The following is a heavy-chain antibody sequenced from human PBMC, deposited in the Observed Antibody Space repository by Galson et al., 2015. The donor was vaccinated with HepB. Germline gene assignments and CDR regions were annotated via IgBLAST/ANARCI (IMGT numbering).Heavy chain of an antibody. CDR3: ARACSGGSCPWFDP. CDR1: GYTFTGYY. D-gene: IGHD2-15*01. CDR2: INPNSGGT. V-gene: IGHV1-2*06. J-gene: IGHJ5*02. Sequence: SVKVSCKASGYTFTGYYMHWVRQAPGQGLEWMGRINPNSGGTNYAQKFQGRVTMTRDTSISTAYMELSRLRSDDTAVYYCARACSGGSCPWFDPWGQGTLVTVSS.